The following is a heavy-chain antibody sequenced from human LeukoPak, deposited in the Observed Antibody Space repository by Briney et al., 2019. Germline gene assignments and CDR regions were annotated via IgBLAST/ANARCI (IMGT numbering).Heavy chain of an antibody. CDR3: ARGSITMVRGVGFGWFDP. D-gene: IGHD3-10*01. Sequence: GGSLRLSCAGSGFTFSSYWMSWVRQAPGKGLEWVSVIYSGGSTYYADSVKGRFTISRDNSKNTLYLQMNSLRAEDTAVYYCARGSITMVRGVGFGWFDPWGQGTLVTVSS. J-gene: IGHJ5*02. CDR1: GFTFSSYW. V-gene: IGHV3-53*01. CDR2: IYSGGST.